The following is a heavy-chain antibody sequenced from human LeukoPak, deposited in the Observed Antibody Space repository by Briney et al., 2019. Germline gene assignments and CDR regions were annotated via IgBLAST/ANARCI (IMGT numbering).Heavy chain of an antibody. D-gene: IGHD4-17*01. V-gene: IGHV4-34*01. CDR3: ARHNVYGDSSAEHFQH. Sequence: SETLSLTCAVYGGSFSGYYWSWIRQPPGKGLEWIGEINHSGSTNYNPSLKSRVTISVDTSKNQFSLKLSSVTAADTAVYYCARHNVYGDSSAEHFQHWGQGTLVTVSS. CDR2: INHSGST. CDR1: GGSFSGYY. J-gene: IGHJ1*01.